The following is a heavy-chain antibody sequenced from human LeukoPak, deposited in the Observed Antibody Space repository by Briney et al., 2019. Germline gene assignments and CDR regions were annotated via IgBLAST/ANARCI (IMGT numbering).Heavy chain of an antibody. CDR3: ARALRIETFGVRRYYYHAMNV. CDR2: IIPILGIA. J-gene: IGHJ6*02. V-gene: IGHV1-69*04. CDR1: GGTFSSYA. Sequence: SVKVSCKASGGTFSSYAISWVRQAPGQGLEWMGRIIPILGIANYAQKFQGRVTITADKSTSTAYMELSSLRSEDTAVYYCARALRIETFGVRRYYYHAMNVWGQGTTVTVSS. D-gene: IGHD3-3*01.